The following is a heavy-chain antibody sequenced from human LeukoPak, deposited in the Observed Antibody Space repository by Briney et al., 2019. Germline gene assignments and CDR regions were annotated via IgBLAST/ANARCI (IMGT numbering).Heavy chain of an antibody. CDR2: ISYDGSNK. V-gene: IGHV3-30*18. Sequence: GGSLRLSCAGSGFTFSSYGMHWVRQAPGKGLEWVAVISYDGSNKYYADSVKGRFTISRDNSKNTLYLQMNSLRAEDTAVYYCAKEGGFGANYYYYGMDVWGQGTTVTVSS. D-gene: IGHD3-10*01. CDR1: GFTFSSYG. J-gene: IGHJ6*02. CDR3: AKEGGFGANYYYYGMDV.